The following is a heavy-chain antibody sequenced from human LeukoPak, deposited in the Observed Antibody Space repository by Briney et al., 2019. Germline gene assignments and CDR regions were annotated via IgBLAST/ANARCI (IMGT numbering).Heavy chain of an antibody. J-gene: IGHJ6*03. CDR1: GFTFSNYA. CDR2: IKQDGSEK. CDR3: ARDYDYYYMDV. Sequence: GGSLRLSCEASGFTFSNYAMNWVRQAPGKGLEWVANIKQDGSEKYYVDSVKGRFTISRDSAKNSLYLQMNSLRAEDTAVYYCARDYDYYYMDVWGKGTTVTVSS. V-gene: IGHV3-7*01.